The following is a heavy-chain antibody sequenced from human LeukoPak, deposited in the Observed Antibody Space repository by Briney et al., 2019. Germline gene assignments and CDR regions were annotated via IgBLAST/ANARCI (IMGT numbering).Heavy chain of an antibody. Sequence: ASVKVSCKASGYTFTSYGISWVRQAPGQGLEWMGWISAYNGNTNYAQKLQGRVTMTTDTSTSTAYMELRSLRSDDTAVYYCARDRWYDSSGYYTGAYWGQGTLVTVSS. V-gene: IGHV1-18*01. CDR1: GYTFTSYG. CDR2: ISAYNGNT. J-gene: IGHJ4*02. D-gene: IGHD3-22*01. CDR3: ARDRWYDSSGYYTGAY.